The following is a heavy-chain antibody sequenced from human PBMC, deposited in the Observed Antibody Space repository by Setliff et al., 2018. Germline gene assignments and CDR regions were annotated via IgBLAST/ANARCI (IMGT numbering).Heavy chain of an antibody. CDR1: GFTFSNYA. Sequence: PGGSLRLSCAASGFTFSNYAMSWVRQAPGKGLEWVANIKQDGSEKYYVDSVKGRFTISRDNAKNSLYLQMNSLRAEDTAVYYCARDGGEYWGQGTLVTVSS. CDR2: IKQDGSEK. CDR3: ARDGGEY. V-gene: IGHV3-7*01. J-gene: IGHJ4*02. D-gene: IGHD3-16*01.